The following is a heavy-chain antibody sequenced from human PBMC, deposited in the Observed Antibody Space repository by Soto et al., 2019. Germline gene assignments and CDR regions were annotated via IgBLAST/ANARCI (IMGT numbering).Heavy chain of an antibody. CDR3: ARDYEAAAGGIYYYFYGMDV. D-gene: IGHD6-13*01. CDR2: IIPIFGTA. CDR1: GGTFSSYA. Sequence: SVKVSCKASGGTFSSYAISWVRQAPGQGLEWMGGIIPIFGTANYAQKFQGRVTITADESTSTAYMELSSLRSEDTAVYYCARDYEAAAGGIYYYFYGMDVCGQGTTVTVYS. V-gene: IGHV1-69*13. J-gene: IGHJ6*02.